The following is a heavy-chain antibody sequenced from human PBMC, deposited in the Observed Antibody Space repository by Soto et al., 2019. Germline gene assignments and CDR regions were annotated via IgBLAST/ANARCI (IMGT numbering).Heavy chain of an antibody. CDR1: GGTFSSYA. CDR3: ARGVVRLTYLFDY. J-gene: IGHJ4*02. Sequence: SVKVSCKASGGTFSSYAISWVRQAPGQGLEWMGGIIPIFGTANYAQKFQGRVTITADKSTSTAYMELSSLRSEDTAVYYCARGVVRLTYLFDYWGQGTLVTVSS. D-gene: IGHD2-21*01. V-gene: IGHV1-69*06. CDR2: IIPIFGTA.